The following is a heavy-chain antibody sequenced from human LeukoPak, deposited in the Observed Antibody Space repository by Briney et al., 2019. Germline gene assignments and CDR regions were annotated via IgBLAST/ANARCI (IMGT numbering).Heavy chain of an antibody. CDR3: ARDGDYYDSSGYYDY. J-gene: IGHJ4*02. Sequence: PSETLSLTCTVSGVSISSYYWSWIRQPPGKGLEWIGYIYYSGSTNYTPSLKSRVNISVDTSKNQFSLKLSSVTAADTAVYYCARDGDYYDSSGYYDYWGQGTLVTVSS. CDR2: IYYSGST. V-gene: IGHV4-59*01. CDR1: GVSISSYY. D-gene: IGHD3-22*01.